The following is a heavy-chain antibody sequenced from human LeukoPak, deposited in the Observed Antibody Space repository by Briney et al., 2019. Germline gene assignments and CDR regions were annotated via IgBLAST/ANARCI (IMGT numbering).Heavy chain of an antibody. CDR2: IIPIFGTA. CDR3: ARDDYYDSSGYSPYNWFDP. D-gene: IGHD3-22*01. Sequence: ASVKVSCKASGGTFSSYAISWVRQAPGQGLEWMGGIIPIFGTANYAQEFQGRVTITADESTSTAYMELSSLRSEDTAVYYCARDDYYDSSGYSPYNWFDPWGQGTLVSVSS. CDR1: GGTFSSYA. V-gene: IGHV1-69*13. J-gene: IGHJ5*02.